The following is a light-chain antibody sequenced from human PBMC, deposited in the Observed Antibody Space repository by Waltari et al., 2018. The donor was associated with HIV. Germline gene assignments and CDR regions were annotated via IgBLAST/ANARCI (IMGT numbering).Light chain of an antibody. V-gene: IGKV3-20*01. Sequence: EIVLTQSSGALSLSPGESATLSWRARQSVSTNLLARYHQKPGPSPRLISYGASTRGPGVPDRFSGTGSGTEFTHTSRRLEPEDFAVFYCQQYGSSREYTFGQGTKLEIK. J-gene: IGKJ2*01. CDR1: QSVSTNL. CDR3: QQYGSSREYT. CDR2: GAS.